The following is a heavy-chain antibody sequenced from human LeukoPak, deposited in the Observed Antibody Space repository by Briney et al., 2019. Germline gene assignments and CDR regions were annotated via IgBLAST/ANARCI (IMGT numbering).Heavy chain of an antibody. CDR1: GFSRRTRGAG. CDR2: IYWNADK. CDR3: SHRWSLHYFYY. D-gene: IGHD3-3*01. J-gene: IGHJ4*02. Sequence: SGPTLVNPPQTLTLTCTFSGFSRRTRGAGVGWIRQPPEKALEWLPLIYWNADKRYNPSLKSSLTTTHHTSKNHVVLTITNMDPVDTATYFCSHRWSLHYFYYWGQGTLVTVSS. V-gene: IGHV2-5*01.